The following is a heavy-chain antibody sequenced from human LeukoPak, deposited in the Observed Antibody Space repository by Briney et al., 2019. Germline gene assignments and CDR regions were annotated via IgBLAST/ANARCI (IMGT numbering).Heavy chain of an antibody. Sequence: GGSLRLSCAASGFTFSSYSMNWVRQAPGRGLEWVSSISSSSSYIYYADSVKGRFTISRDNAKNSLYLQMHSLRAEDTAVENCARERAHPEPQDFDIILVAVGLDFDYWGQGTPVTVSS. J-gene: IGHJ4*02. V-gene: IGHV3-21*01. CDR1: GFTFSSYS. D-gene: IGHD3-9*01. CDR2: ISSSSSYI. CDR3: ARERAHPEPQDFDIILVAVGLDFDY.